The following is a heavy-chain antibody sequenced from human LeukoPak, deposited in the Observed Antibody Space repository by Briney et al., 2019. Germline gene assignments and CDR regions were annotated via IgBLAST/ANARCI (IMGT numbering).Heavy chain of an antibody. J-gene: IGHJ6*02. CDR2: ISFDGRKK. D-gene: IGHD2-21*02. V-gene: IGHV3-30*18. CDR1: GFTFTNYA. Sequence: GGSLRLSCAASGFTFTNYAIHWVRQAPGKGPECVAVISFDGRKKYYADSVRGRFTISRDDSTNTAYLQMNSLRPEDTAIFYCVKRGGGDHGLDVWGQGTTVTVSS. CDR3: VKRGGGDHGLDV.